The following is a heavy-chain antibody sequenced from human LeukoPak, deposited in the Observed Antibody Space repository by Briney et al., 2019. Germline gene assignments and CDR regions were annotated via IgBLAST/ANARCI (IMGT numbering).Heavy chain of an antibody. CDR2: INPNSGGT. CDR3: ARDLFRDIVVVPAASGWWFDP. V-gene: IGHV1-2*02. Sequence: GASAKVSCKASGYTFTGYYMHWVRQAPGQGLEWMGWINPNSGGTNYAQKFQGRVTMTRDTSISTAYMELSRLRSDDTAVYYCARDLFRDIVVVPAASGWWFDPWGQGTLVTVSS. J-gene: IGHJ5*02. CDR1: GYTFTGYY. D-gene: IGHD2-2*01.